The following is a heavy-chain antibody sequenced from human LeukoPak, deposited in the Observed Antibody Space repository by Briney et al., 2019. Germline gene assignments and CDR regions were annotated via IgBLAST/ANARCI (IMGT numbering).Heavy chain of an antibody. Sequence: SETLSLTCAVSGGSISSGGYSWSWLRQPPGTGLEWIGYIYHSGSTYYNPSLKSRVTISVDRSKNQFSLKLSSVTAADTAVYYCARVGVVGATHWFDPWGQGTLVTVSS. V-gene: IGHV4-30-2*01. J-gene: IGHJ5*02. D-gene: IGHD1-26*01. CDR2: IYHSGST. CDR1: GGSISSGGYS. CDR3: ARVGVVGATHWFDP.